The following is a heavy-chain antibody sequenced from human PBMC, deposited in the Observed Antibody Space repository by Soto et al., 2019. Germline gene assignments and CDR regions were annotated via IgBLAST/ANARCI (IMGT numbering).Heavy chain of an antibody. CDR1: GGTFSSYA. V-gene: IGHV3-23*04. Sequence: VQLVQSGAEVKKPGSSVKVSCKASGGTFSSYAMSWVRQAPGKGLEWVSAISGSGGSTYYADSVKGRFTISRDNSKNTLYLQMNSLRAEDTAVYYCAKGLRNFDYWGQGTLVTVSS. CDR2: ISGSGGST. D-gene: IGHD4-17*01. J-gene: IGHJ4*02. CDR3: AKGLRNFDY.